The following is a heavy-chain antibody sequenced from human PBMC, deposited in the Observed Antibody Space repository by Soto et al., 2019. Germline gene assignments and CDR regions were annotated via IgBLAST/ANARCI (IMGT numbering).Heavy chain of an antibody. CDR2: IYATGTT. CDR3: VRDGTKALRDWFDP. D-gene: IGHD1-1*01. J-gene: IGHJ5*02. Sequence: SETLSLTCTVSGASISGFYWSWIRKSAGKGLEWIGRIYATGTTDYNPSLKSRVMMSVDTSKKQFSLKLRSVTAADTAVYYCVRDGTKALRDWFDPWGQGISVTVYS. V-gene: IGHV4-4*07. CDR1: GASISGFY.